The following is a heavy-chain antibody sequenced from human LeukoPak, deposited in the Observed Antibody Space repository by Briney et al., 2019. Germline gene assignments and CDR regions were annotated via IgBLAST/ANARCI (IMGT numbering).Heavy chain of an antibody. Sequence: SETLSLTCAVYGGSFSGYYWSWIRQPPGKGLEWIGEINHSGSTNYNPSLKSRVTISVDRSKNQFSLKLSSVTAADTAVYYCASWRLYAFGIWGQGTMVTVSS. J-gene: IGHJ3*02. CDR2: INHSGST. D-gene: IGHD3-22*01. CDR1: GGSFSGYY. V-gene: IGHV4-34*01. CDR3: ASWRLYAFGI.